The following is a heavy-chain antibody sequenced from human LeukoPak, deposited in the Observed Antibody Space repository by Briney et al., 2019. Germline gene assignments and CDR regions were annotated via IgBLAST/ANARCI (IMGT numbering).Heavy chain of an antibody. CDR3: ARSGGIAVAGSFDY. V-gene: IGHV4-4*02. CDR1: GGSLSSSNW. Sequence: SGTLSLTCAVSGGSLSSSNWWSWVRQPPGKGLEWIGEIYHSGSTNYNPSLKSRVTISVDKSKNQFSLKLSSVTAADTAVYYCARSGGIAVAGSFDYWGQGTLVTVSS. J-gene: IGHJ4*02. D-gene: IGHD6-19*01. CDR2: IYHSGST.